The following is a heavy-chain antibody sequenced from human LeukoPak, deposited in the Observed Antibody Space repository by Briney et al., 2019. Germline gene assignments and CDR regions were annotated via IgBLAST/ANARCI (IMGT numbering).Heavy chain of an antibody. Sequence: GGSLRLSCAASGLTFSSYEMNWVRQAPGKGLEWVSYISSSGSTIYYADSVKGRFTIFRDNAKNSLYLQMNSLRAEDTAVYYCARGERLGWFDPWGQGTLVTVSS. CDR1: GLTFSSYE. D-gene: IGHD5-12*01. CDR2: ISSSGSTI. V-gene: IGHV3-48*03. J-gene: IGHJ5*02. CDR3: ARGERLGWFDP.